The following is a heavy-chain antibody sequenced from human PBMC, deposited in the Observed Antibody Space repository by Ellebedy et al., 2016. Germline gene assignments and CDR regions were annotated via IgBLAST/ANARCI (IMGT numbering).Heavy chain of an antibody. CDR3: AQRGDYSPPVGR. Sequence: GESLKISCAASGFTFRVYAMSWVRQAPGKGLEGVSGISGSGGSAYYADSVKGRFTISRDNSKNTLYLQMYSLRAEDTAVYYCAQRGDYSPPVGRWGQGSLVTVSS. V-gene: IGHV3-23*01. D-gene: IGHD4-17*01. J-gene: IGHJ4*02. CDR1: GFTFRVYA. CDR2: ISGSGGSA.